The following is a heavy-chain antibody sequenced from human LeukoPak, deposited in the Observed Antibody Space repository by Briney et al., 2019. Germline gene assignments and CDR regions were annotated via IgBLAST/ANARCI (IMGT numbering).Heavy chain of an antibody. CDR2: ITSSGVST. D-gene: IGHD6-13*01. J-gene: IGHJ5*02. CDR1: GFTFSSYA. Sequence: GGSLRLSCAASGFTFSSYAMTWARQAPGKGLEWVSAITSSGVSTYYADSVKGRFTISRDNPKNTLYLQMNSLRPDDTAVYYCAKDRAGGSVWYAFDPWGQGTLVTVSS. V-gene: IGHV3-23*01. CDR3: AKDRAGGSVWYAFDP.